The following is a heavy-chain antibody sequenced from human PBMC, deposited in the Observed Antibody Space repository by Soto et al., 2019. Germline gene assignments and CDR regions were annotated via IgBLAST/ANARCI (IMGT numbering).Heavy chain of an antibody. Sequence: ASETLSLTCAVYGGSFSGYYWSWIRQPPGKGLEWIGEINHSGSTNYNPSLKSRVTISVDTSKNQFSLKLSSVTAADTAVYYCARDLAAAAGTLTWFDPWGQGTLVTVSS. D-gene: IGHD6-13*01. CDR2: INHSGST. CDR1: GGSFSGYY. V-gene: IGHV4-34*01. J-gene: IGHJ5*02. CDR3: ARDLAAAAGTLTWFDP.